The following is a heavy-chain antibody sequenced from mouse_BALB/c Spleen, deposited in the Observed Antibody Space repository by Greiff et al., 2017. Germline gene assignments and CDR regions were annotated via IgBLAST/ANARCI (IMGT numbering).Heavy chain of an antibody. CDR2: IWSGGST. Sequence: VQRVESGPGLVQPSQSLSITCTVSGFSLTSYGVHWVRQSPGKGLEWLGVIWSGGSTDYNAAFISRLSISKDNSKSQVFFKMNSLQANDTAIYYCARKYHLGYFDVWGAGTTVTVSS. CDR1: GFSLTSYG. J-gene: IGHJ1*01. CDR3: ARKYHLGYFDV. V-gene: IGHV2-2*02.